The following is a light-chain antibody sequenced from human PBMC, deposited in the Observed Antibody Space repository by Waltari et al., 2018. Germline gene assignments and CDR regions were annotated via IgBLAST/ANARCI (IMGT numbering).Light chain of an antibody. CDR1: QSISSW. CDR3: QQYNSYPWT. CDR2: KAS. V-gene: IGKV1-5*03. J-gene: IGKJ1*01. Sequence: DILMTQSPSTLSASVGDRVTIPFRASQSISSWLTWYKQKPGKAPNRLIYKASILEGGVPSRFSGSGSGTEFTLTISSLQPDDFATYYCQQYNSYPWTFGQGTKVEIK.